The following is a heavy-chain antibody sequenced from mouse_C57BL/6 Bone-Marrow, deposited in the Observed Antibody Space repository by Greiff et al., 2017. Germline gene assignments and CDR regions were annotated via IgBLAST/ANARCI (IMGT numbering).Heavy chain of an antibody. Sequence: VQLQQSGPVLVKPGASVKMSCKASGYTFTDYYMNWVKQSHGKSLEWIGVINPYNGGTSYNQKFKGKATLTVDKSSSTAYMELNSLTSEDSAVYYCARIYYGNRAWFAYWGQGTLVTVSA. V-gene: IGHV1-19*01. CDR1: GYTFTDYY. J-gene: IGHJ3*01. CDR3: ARIYYGNRAWFAY. D-gene: IGHD2-1*01. CDR2: INPYNGGT.